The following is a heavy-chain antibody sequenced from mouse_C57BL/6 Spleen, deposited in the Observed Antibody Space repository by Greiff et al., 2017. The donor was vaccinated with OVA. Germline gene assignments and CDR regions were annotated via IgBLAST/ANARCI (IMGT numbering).Heavy chain of an antibody. CDR2: INPNNGGT. V-gene: IGHV1-26*01. J-gene: IGHJ4*01. CDR1: GYTFTDYY. CDR3: ARGGMGMDY. D-gene: IGHD1-1*02. Sequence: EVQLQQSGPELVKPGASVKISCKASGYTFTDYYMNWVKQSHGKSLEWIGDINPNNGGTSYNQKFKGKATLTVDKSSSTAYMELRSLTSEDSAVYYCARGGMGMDYWGQGTSVTVSS.